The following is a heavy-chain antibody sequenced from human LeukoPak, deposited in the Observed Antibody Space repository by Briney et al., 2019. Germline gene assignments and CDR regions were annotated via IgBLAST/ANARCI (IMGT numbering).Heavy chain of an antibody. CDR2: ISYDGSNK. Sequence: GGSLRLSCAASGFTFSSYGMHWVRQAPGKGLEGVAVISYDGSNKYYADSVKGRFTISRDNSKNTLYLQMNSLRAEGTAVYYCAKGALTMVRGVTPKYFDYWGQGTLVTVSS. CDR1: GFTFSSYG. D-gene: IGHD3-10*01. CDR3: AKGALTMVRGVTPKYFDY. V-gene: IGHV3-30*18. J-gene: IGHJ4*02.